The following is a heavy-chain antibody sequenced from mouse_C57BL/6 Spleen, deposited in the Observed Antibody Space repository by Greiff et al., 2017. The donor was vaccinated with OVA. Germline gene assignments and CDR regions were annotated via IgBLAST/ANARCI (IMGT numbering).Heavy chain of an antibody. V-gene: IGHV1-26*01. D-gene: IGHD1-1*01. CDR1: GYTFTDYY. J-gene: IGHJ2*01. CDR2: INPNNGGT. Sequence: VQLQQSGPELVKPGASVKISCKASGYTFTDYYMNWVKQSHGKSLEWIGDINPNNGGTSYNQKFKGKATLTVDKSSSTAYMELRSLTSEDSAVYYCARSYYYGSSLYYFDYWGQGTTLTVSS. CDR3: ARSYYYGSSLYYFDY.